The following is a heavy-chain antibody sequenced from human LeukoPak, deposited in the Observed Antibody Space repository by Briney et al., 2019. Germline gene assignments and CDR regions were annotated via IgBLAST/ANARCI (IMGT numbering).Heavy chain of an antibody. CDR2: IIPIFGTA. V-gene: IGHV1-69*13. D-gene: IGHD3-22*01. CDR3: ARRVENYYDSSGPYYYGMDV. Sequence: SVTVSCTASGGTFSSYAISWVRQAPGQGLEWMGGIIPIFGTANYAQKFQGRVTITADESTSTAYMELSSLRSEDTAVYYCARRVENYYDSSGPYYYGMDVWGQGTTVTVSS. J-gene: IGHJ6*02. CDR1: GGTFSSYA.